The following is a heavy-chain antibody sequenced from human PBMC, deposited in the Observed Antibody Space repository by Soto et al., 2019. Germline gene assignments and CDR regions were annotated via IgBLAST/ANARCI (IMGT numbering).Heavy chain of an antibody. V-gene: IGHV5-51*01. CDR2: IYPGDSDT. D-gene: IGHD1-7*01. J-gene: IGHJ3*02. CDR1: GYSFTSYW. CDR3: ASRTITGTTYSAAFDI. Sequence: GESLKISCKGSGYSFTSYWIGWVRQMPGKGLEWMGIIYPGDSDTRYSPSFQGQVTISADKSISTAYLQWSSLKASDTAMYYCASRTITGTTYSAAFDIWGQGTMVTVSS.